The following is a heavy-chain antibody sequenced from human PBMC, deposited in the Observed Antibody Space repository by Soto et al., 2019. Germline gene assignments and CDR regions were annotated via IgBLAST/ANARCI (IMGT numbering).Heavy chain of an antibody. CDR3: SGPYTYRCYDALDV. V-gene: IGHV4-59*01. CDR1: GASISSYY. Sequence: KASETLSLTCTVSGASISSYYWSWIRQPPGKGLEWVGYIYYSGSTNYNPSLTSRVTISVDTSKTQFSLKLSPVTAAVTAVSYCSGPYTYRCYDALDVWGQGTTVTVSS. CDR2: IYYSGST. J-gene: IGHJ3*01. D-gene: IGHD2-15*01.